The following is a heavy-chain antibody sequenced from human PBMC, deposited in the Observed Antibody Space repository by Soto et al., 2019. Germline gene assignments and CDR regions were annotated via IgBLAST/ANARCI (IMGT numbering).Heavy chain of an antibody. D-gene: IGHD2-15*01. CDR3: APASLVTGKDDKYFALEV. CDR2: IDESRVV. CDR1: GGSFRHSL. J-gene: IGHJ6*02. V-gene: IGHV4-34*02. Sequence: QVQLQQRGADLFKPSETLSLTCVLSGGSFRHSLWGWVRQSPWQGLECIGDIDESRVVNYLSYLKSRVSISNDTSINQFALESNSDTTADGGVCECAPASLVTGKDDKYFALEVCVHGSGVTVSS.